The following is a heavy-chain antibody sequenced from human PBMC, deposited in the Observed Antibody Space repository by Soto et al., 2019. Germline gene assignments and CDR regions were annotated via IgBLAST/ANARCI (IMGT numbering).Heavy chain of an antibody. CDR2: IYWDNDK. CDR1: GFSLTTKGVG. Sequence: QITLKESGPTLVQPTQTLTLTCDFSGFSLTTKGVGVGWIRQPPGEAMERVAVIYWDNDKRYSPSLQSRLTINKDTSKNQVVLSMINMDPVDTATYFCAHVTITYGGAIGDEAFDIWGQGTMVIVS. J-gene: IGHJ3*02. V-gene: IGHV2-5*02. D-gene: IGHD3-16*02. CDR3: AHVTITYGGAIGDEAFDI.